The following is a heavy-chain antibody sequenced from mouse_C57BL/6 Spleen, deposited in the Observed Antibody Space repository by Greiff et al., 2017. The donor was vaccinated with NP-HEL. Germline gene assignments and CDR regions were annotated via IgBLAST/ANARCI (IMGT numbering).Heavy chain of an antibody. D-gene: IGHD2-2*01. CDR1: GYTFTDYY. CDR3: AKNYYGYDDWYFDV. Sequence: QVQLKESGAELVRPGASVKLSCKASGYTFTDYYINWVKQRPGQGLEWIARIYPGSGNTYYNEKFKGKATLTAEKSSSTAYMQLSSLTSEDSAVYFCAKNYYGYDDWYFDVWGTGTTVTVSS. V-gene: IGHV1-76*01. CDR2: IYPGSGNT. J-gene: IGHJ1*03.